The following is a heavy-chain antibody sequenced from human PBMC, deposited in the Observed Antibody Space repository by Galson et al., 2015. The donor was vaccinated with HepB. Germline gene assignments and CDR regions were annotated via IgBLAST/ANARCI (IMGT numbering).Heavy chain of an antibody. D-gene: IGHD1-20*01. V-gene: IGHV3-48*01. CDR1: GFTFSSYS. CDR3: ARVDLTAGFDY. J-gene: IGHJ4*02. CDR2: ISSSSSTI. Sequence: SLRLSCAASGFTFSSYSMNWVRQAPGKGLEWVSYISSSSSTIYYADSVKGRFTISRDNAKNSLYLQMNSLRAEDTAVYYCARVDLTAGFDYWGQGTLVTVSS.